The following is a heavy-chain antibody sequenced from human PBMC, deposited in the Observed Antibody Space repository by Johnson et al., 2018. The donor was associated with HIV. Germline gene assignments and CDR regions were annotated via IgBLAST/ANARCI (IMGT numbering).Heavy chain of an antibody. CDR3: ARSPVWLRGFDI. V-gene: IGHV3-66*01. CDR1: GITFSSYA. Sequence: VQLVESGGGLVKPGGSLRLSCAASGITFSSYAMHWVRQAPGKGLEWVSVIYSGGNTYYADSVKGRCTISRDTSRNILYLQMNNLRAEDTAVYYCARSPVWLRGFDIWGQGTMVTVSS. D-gene: IGHD5-24*01. CDR2: IYSGGNT. J-gene: IGHJ3*02.